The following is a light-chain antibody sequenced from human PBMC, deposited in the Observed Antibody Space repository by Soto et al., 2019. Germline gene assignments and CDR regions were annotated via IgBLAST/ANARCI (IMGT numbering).Light chain of an antibody. CDR1: SSNIGAGYD. V-gene: IGLV1-40*01. Sequence: QSVLTQPPSVSEAPGQRVTISCTGNSSNIGAGYDVHWYQQLPGTAPKLLIYGNNNRPSGVPDRFFGSKSGTSASLALTGLQAEDEAGYYCQSYDTSLSEVFGGGTQLTVL. CDR3: QSYDTSLSEV. J-gene: IGLJ3*02. CDR2: GNN.